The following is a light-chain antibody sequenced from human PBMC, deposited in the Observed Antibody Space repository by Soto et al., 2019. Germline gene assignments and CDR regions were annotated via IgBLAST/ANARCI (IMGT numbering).Light chain of an antibody. CDR1: SSDVGGYDS. CDR3: SSFTSSITYV. Sequence: QPALTQPASVSGSPGQSITISCTGTSSDVGGYDSVCWYQQHPGKAPKVMIYGVTNRPSGVSDRFSGSKSGNTASLTISGLQAEDEADYYCSSFTSSITYVFGTGTKVTVL. CDR2: GVT. J-gene: IGLJ1*01. V-gene: IGLV2-14*01.